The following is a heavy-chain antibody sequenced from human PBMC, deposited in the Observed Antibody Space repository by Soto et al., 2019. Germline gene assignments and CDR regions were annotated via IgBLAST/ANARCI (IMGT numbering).Heavy chain of an antibody. CDR1: GFTFSNYA. D-gene: IGHD6-19*01. V-gene: IGHV3-30-3*01. CDR2: ISYDGYNK. J-gene: IGHJ4*02. CDR3: AKGGRQWLVTSDFNY. Sequence: SCAASGFTFSNYALHWVRQAPGKGLEWVAVISYDGYNKYYADSVKGRFTISRDSSKNTVSLEMTSLRAEDTAVYYCAKGGRQWLVTSDFNYWGQGALVTVSS.